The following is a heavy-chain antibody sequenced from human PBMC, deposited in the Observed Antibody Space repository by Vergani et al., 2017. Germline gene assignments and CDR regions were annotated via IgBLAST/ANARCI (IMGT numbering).Heavy chain of an antibody. V-gene: IGHV4-61*02. CDR3: ARGETRTDWFDP. Sequence: QVQPHESGPGLVKPSETLSLLRSVSGVPMQSGSFYWTWSRQTAERGLEWMGRVYPSGTTNYNPSLNGRVTIFVDKSKNLLSLRLNSVTAADTAGYYCARGETRTDWFDPWGQGALVTVSS. D-gene: IGHD3/OR15-3a*01. CDR1: GVPMQSGSFY. CDR2: VYPSGTT. J-gene: IGHJ5*02.